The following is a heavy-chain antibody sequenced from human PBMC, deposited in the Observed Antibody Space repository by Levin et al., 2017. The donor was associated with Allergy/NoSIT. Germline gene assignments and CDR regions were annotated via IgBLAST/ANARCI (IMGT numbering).Heavy chain of an antibody. Sequence: VASVKVSCKASGYTFTGYYMHWVRQAPGQGLEWMGWINPNSGGTNFAQKFQGRVTMTRDTSISTAYMELSRLRSDDTAGYYCARDLPGTVTTGKGERYSYYYGMDVWGQGTTVTVSS. CDR3: ARDLPGTVTTGKGERYSYYYGMDV. J-gene: IGHJ6*02. CDR2: INPNSGGT. CDR1: GYTFTGYY. D-gene: IGHD4-11*01. V-gene: IGHV1-2*02.